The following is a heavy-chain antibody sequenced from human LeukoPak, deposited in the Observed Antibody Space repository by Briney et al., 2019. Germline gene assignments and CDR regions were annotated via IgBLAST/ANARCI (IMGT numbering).Heavy chain of an antibody. CDR2: IYHSGST. V-gene: IGHV4-38-2*02. Sequence: SETLSLTCTVSGYSISSGYYWGWIRQPPGKGLEWIGSIYHSGSTDYNPSLKSRVTISVDTSKNQFSLKLSSVTAADTAVYYCARHRETRYVWGSYRPYYFDYWGQGTLVTVSS. CDR3: ARHRETRYVWGSYRPYYFDY. CDR1: GYSISSGYY. D-gene: IGHD3-16*02. J-gene: IGHJ4*02.